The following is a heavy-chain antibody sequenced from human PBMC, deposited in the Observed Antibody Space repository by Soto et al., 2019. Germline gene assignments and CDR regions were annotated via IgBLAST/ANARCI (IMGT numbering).Heavy chain of an antibody. D-gene: IGHD6-13*01. CDR3: ARAEYSSSWSPYYYYYGMDV. CDR2: VSYDGTKE. CDR1: GFTFDSYP. Sequence: QVQLVASGGGVVQPGRSLRLSCAVSGFTFDSYPMHWVRQAPGKGLEWVAVVSYDGTKEYYADSVKGRFTISRDNSKSTLSLQMNSLRADDTAVYYCARAEYSSSWSPYYYYYGMDVWGKGTTVTVSS. V-gene: IGHV3-30*14. J-gene: IGHJ6*04.